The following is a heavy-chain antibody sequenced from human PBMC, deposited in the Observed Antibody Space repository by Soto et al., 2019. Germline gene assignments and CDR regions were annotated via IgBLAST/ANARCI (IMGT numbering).Heavy chain of an antibody. J-gene: IGHJ6*02. Sequence: SVKVSCKASGGTFSSYAISWVRQARGQGLEWMGGSIPMVGTANYAQKFQGRVTITADESTSTAYMELSSLRSEDTAVYYCARENRYCSSKSCYKGGLGVKDYYAYGMDGWGQGNSVTVSS. CDR3: ARENRYCSSKSCYKGGLGVKDYYAYGMDG. V-gene: IGHV1-69*13. CDR1: GGTFSSYA. D-gene: IGHD2-2*02. CDR2: SIPMVGTA.